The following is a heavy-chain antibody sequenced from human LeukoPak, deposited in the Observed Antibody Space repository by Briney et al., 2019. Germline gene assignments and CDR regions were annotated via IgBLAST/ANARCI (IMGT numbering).Heavy chain of an antibody. CDR3: AREVPYYDSSGCFDY. D-gene: IGHD3-22*01. V-gene: IGHV1-18*01. CDR1: GYTFTSYG. CDR2: ISAYNGNT. J-gene: IGHJ4*02. Sequence: ASVKVSCKASGYTFTSYGISWVRQAPGQGLEWMGWISAYNGNTNYAQKLQGRVTMTTDTSTSTAYMELRSLRSDDTAVYYCAREVPYYDSSGCFDYWGQGTLVTVSS.